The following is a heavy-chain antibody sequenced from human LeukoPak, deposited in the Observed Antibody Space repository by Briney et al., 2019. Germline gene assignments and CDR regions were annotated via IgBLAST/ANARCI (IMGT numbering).Heavy chain of an antibody. Sequence: GASVKVSCKASGYTFTGYYMHWVRQAPGQGLEWMGRINPNSGGTNYAQKFQGRVTMTRDTSISTAYMELSRLRSDDTAVYYCARDKIRWIRFLGWLPPTYYYGMDVWGQGTTVTVSS. D-gene: IGHD3-3*01. CDR2: INPNSGGT. CDR1: GYTFTGYY. CDR3: ARDKIRWIRFLGWLPPTYYYGMDV. V-gene: IGHV1-2*06. J-gene: IGHJ6*02.